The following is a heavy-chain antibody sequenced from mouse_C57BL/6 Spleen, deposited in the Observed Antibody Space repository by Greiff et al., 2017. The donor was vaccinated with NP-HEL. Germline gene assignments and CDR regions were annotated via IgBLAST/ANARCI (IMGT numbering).Heavy chain of an antibody. V-gene: IGHV1-19*01. J-gene: IGHJ3*01. CDR3: ARGYGSSVAWFAY. D-gene: IGHD1-1*01. CDR2: INPYNGGT. CDR1: GYTFTDYY. Sequence: EVKLMESGPVLVKPGASVKMSCKASGYTFTDYYMNWVKQSHGKSLEWIGVINPYNGGTSYNQKFKGKATLTVDKSSSTAYMELNSLTSEDSAVYYCARGYGSSVAWFAYWGQGTLVTVSA.